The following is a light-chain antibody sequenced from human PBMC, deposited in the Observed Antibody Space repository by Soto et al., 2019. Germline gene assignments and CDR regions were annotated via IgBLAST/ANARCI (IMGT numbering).Light chain of an antibody. Sequence: EIVLTQSPGTLSLSPGERATLSCRASQSVSSRYLAWYQQKPGQAPRLLIYGASSRATGIPDRFSGSGSGTDFTLTISRLEPEDSAVYYCQQYGTSPLYTFGQGTKLEIK. CDR2: GAS. J-gene: IGKJ2*01. CDR1: QSVSSRY. V-gene: IGKV3-20*01. CDR3: QQYGTSPLYT.